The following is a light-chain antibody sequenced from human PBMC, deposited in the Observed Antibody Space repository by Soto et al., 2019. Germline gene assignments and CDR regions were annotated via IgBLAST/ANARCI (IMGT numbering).Light chain of an antibody. CDR2: EVS. CDR3: GSYTSSSPRV. V-gene: IGLV2-14*01. J-gene: IGLJ1*01. CDR1: SSDVGGYNY. Sequence: QSALTQPASVSGSPGQSITISCTGTSSDVGGYNYVSWYQQHPGKAPKLMIYEVSNRPSGVSNRFSGSKSGNTASLTISGLQAEDEADYYCGSYTSSSPRVFGTGTKVTVL.